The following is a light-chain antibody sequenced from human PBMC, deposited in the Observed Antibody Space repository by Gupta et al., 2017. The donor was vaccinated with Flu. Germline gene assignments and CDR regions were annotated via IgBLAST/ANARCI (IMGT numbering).Light chain of an antibody. CDR1: TSDIGAGYD. J-gene: IGLJ3*02. CDR2: GNN. V-gene: IGLV1-40*01. CDR3: QSYDSRLSGAV. Sequence: HSALTQPPSVSGAPGQRLTISCTGSTSDIGAGYDVHWYQQVPGTAPKLLIYGNNNRPSGVPDRFSGSKSGTSASLAITGLQAEDEADYYCQSYDSRLSGAVFGGGTRLTGL.